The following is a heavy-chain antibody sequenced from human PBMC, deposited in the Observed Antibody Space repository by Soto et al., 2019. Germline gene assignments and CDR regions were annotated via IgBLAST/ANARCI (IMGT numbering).Heavy chain of an antibody. CDR1: GYTFTSYA. D-gene: IGHD3-22*01. CDR2: INAGNGNT. V-gene: IGHV1-3*01. J-gene: IGHJ4*02. Sequence: ASVKVSCKASGYTFTSYAMHWVRQAPGQRLEWMGWINAGNGNTKYSQKFQGRVTITRDTSTSTAYMELRSLRSDDTAVYYCARDHYNWIRYDSSGYPRLFDYWGQGTLVTVSS. CDR3: ARDHYNWIRYDSSGYPRLFDY.